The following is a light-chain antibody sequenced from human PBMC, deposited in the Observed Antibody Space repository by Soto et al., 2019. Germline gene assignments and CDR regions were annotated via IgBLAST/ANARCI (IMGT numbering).Light chain of an antibody. CDR2: LNSDGSH. V-gene: IGLV4-69*01. CDR3: QTWVTGIVV. J-gene: IGLJ2*01. Sequence: QSVLTQSPSASASLGASVKLTCTLSSGHSNYAIAWHQQQPKKGPRYLMKLNSDGSHNKGDGIPDRFSGSSSGAERYLTISSLQSEDEADYYCQTWVTGIVVFGGGTKLTVL. CDR1: SGHSNYA.